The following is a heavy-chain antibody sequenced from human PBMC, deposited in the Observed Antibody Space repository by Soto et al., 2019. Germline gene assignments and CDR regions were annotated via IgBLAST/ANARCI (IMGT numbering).Heavy chain of an antibody. Sequence: SETLSLTCTVSGGSISSYYWSWIRQPPGKGLEWIWYIYYSGSTNYNPSLKSRVTISVDTSKNQFSLKLSSVTAADTAVYYCARAAYFYDFWSGYDYWGQGTLVTVSS. CDR1: GGSISSYY. D-gene: IGHD3-3*01. CDR3: ARAAYFYDFWSGYDY. V-gene: IGHV4-59*01. J-gene: IGHJ4*02. CDR2: IYYSGST.